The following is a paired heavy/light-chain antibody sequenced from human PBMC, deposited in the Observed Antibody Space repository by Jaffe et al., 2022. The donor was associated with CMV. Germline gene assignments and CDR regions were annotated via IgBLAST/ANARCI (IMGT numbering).Heavy chain of an antibody. CDR3: SRGAWYGPIKWLAP. J-gene: IGHJ5*02. D-gene: IGHD2-15*01. CDR1: GFTFGDSP. Sequence: EVQLVESGGGVVQPGQSLKLSCVAAGFTFGDSPIHWVRQAPGKGLEWVGRIKGEGYSYATVYAASVRGRFTMSRDDSQNTAYLQMNSLKSEDTAVYYCSRGAWYGPIKWLAPWGQGTQVTVSS. V-gene: IGHV3-73*02. CDR2: IKGEGYSYAT.
Light chain of an antibody. V-gene: IGKV1-39*01. CDR2: GSS. J-gene: IGKJ5*01. CDR3: QQSYSTPIT. Sequence: DIQMTQSPSSLSASVGDRVTIACRASQTISNYLNWYHQKSGKAPKVLIFGSSNLPSGVPSRFSGSGSGTDFSLTISSLQPEDFGIYYCQQSYSTPITFGQGTRLEMK. CDR1: QTISNY.